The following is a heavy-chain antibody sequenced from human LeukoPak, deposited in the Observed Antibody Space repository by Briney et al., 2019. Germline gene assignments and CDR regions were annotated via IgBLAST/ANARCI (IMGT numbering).Heavy chain of an antibody. V-gene: IGHV4-4*07. J-gene: IGHJ1*01. CDR3: ASIDFWSGYSEYFQH. CDR2: IYTSGST. Sequence: PPETLSLTCTVSGGSISSYYWSWIRQPAGKGLEWIGRIYTSGSTNYNPSLKSRVTMSVDTSKNQFSLKLSSVTAADTAVYYCASIDFWSGYSEYFQHWGQGTLVTVSS. D-gene: IGHD3-3*01. CDR1: GGSISSYY.